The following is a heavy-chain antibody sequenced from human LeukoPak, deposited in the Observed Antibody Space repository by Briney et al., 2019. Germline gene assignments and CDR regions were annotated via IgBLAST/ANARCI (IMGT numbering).Heavy chain of an antibody. V-gene: IGHV4-61*02. J-gene: IGHJ4*02. D-gene: IGHD6-19*01. CDR3: ASEDLAVAGNFYY. CDR2: IYTDGSS. Sequence: SETLSLTCTVSGGSVGSRAYYWSWIRQPAGKGLEYIGRIYTDGSSNHNPSLKSRVSISMDRSNNQFSLILMSVTAADTGVYYCASEDLAVAGNFYYWGQGALVTVSS. CDR1: GGSVGSRAYY.